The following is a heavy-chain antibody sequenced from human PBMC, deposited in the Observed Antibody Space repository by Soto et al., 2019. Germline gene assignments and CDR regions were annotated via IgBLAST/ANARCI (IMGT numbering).Heavy chain of an antibody. Sequence: SETLSLTCTVSGGSINNFYWTWIRQPPGRELEWIGHVYNTGNTKYNPSLESRVTISVDMSKNQFSLRLTSVSAADTAVYFCVRSPGWYKIDSWGQGILVTVSS. CDR1: GGSINNFY. J-gene: IGHJ4*02. D-gene: IGHD6-19*01. V-gene: IGHV4-59*12. CDR3: VRSPGWYKIDS. CDR2: VYNTGNT.